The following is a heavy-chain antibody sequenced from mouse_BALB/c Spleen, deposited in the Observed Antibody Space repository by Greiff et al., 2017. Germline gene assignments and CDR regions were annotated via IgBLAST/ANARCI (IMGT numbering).Heavy chain of an antibody. Sequence: VKVQESGPELVKPGASVEISCKASGYAFSSSWVNWVKQRPGQGLEWIGRIYPGDGDTNYNGKFKGKATLTADKSSSTAYMQLSSLTSVDSAVYFCARSLSSAMDYWGQGTSVTVSS. CDR3: ARSLSSAMDY. J-gene: IGHJ4*01. V-gene: IGHV1-82*01. CDR1: GYAFSSSW. CDR2: IYPGDGDT.